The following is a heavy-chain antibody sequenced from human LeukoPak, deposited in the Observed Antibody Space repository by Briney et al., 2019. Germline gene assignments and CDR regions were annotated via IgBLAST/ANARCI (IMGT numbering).Heavy chain of an antibody. Sequence: PSETLSLTCAVSGYSISSGYYWGWIRQPPGKGLEWIGTIYHSGSSYYNPSLKSRVTISVDTSKNQFSLRLTSVTAADTAVYFCARLSGIYCYGGSCFNCFDSWGQGTLVTVSS. J-gene: IGHJ5*01. CDR1: GYSISSGYY. CDR3: ARLSGIYCYGGSCFNCFDS. V-gene: IGHV4-38-2*01. D-gene: IGHD2-15*01. CDR2: IYHSGSS.